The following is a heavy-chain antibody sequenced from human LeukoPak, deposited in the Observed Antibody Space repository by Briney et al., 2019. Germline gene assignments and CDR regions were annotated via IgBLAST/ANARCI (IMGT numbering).Heavy chain of an antibody. V-gene: IGHV1-69*06. D-gene: IGHD3-3*01. CDR3: ARDVDYEIFGVVIGPFDP. CDR2: IIPIFGTA. J-gene: IGHJ5*02. Sequence: GASVKVSCKASGGTFSSYAISWVRQAPGQGLEWMGGIIPIFGTANYAQKFPGRVTITADKSTSTAYMELSSLRSEDTAVYYCARDVDYEIFGVVIGPFDPWGQGTLVTVSS. CDR1: GGTFSSYA.